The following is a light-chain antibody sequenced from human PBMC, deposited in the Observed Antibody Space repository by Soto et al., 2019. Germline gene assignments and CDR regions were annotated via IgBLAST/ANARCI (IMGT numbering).Light chain of an antibody. CDR3: SSYAGTTTFYV. J-gene: IGLJ1*01. V-gene: IGLV2-23*02. CDR2: DVT. CDR1: SSDVGKYNL. Sequence: QSALTQPASVSGSPGQSITISCTGTSSDVGKYNLVSWYQHHPGKAPKLILYDVTQWPSGASNRFSGSKSGNTASLTIYGLRAEDEADYYCSSYAGTTTFYVFGTGTKATVL.